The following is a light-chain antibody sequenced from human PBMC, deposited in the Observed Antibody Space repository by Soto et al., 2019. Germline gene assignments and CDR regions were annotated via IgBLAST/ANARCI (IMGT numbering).Light chain of an antibody. CDR2: DVS. J-gene: IGLJ2*01. CDR1: SSDVGGYVY. Sequence: QSALTQPASVSGSPGQSITISCTGTSSDVGGYVYVSWYQQHPGKAPKLIIYDVSHRPSGFSRRFSGSKSGNTASLTISGLQAEDEADYYCSSYTAVTTAVIFGGGTKLTVL. CDR3: SSYTAVTTAVI. V-gene: IGLV2-14*03.